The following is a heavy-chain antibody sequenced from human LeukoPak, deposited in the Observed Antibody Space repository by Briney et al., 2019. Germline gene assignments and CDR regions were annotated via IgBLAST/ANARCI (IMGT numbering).Heavy chain of an antibody. CDR3: ARGRVGRDYFDY. J-gene: IGHJ4*02. D-gene: IGHD1-26*01. CDR2: IYYSGST. V-gene: IGHV4-30-4*08. Sequence: PSQTLSLTCTVSGGSISSGDYYWRWIRQPPGKGLEWIGYIYYSGSTYYNPSLKSRVTISVDTSKNQFSLKLSSVTAADTAVYYCARGRVGRDYFDYWGQGTLVTVSS. CDR1: GGSISSGDYY.